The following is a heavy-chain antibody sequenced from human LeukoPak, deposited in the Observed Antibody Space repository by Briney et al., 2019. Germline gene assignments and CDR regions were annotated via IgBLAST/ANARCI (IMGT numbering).Heavy chain of an antibody. J-gene: IGHJ3*02. Sequence: ASVKVSCKASGYTFTSYYMHWVRQAPGQGLEWMGIINPSGGSTSYAQKFQGRVTMTRDMSTSTVYMELSSLRSEDTAVYYCARELDIVVVPAAKGAFDIWGRGTMVTVSS. CDR3: ARELDIVVVPAAKGAFDI. CDR2: INPSGGST. D-gene: IGHD2-2*03. V-gene: IGHV1-46*01. CDR1: GYTFTSYY.